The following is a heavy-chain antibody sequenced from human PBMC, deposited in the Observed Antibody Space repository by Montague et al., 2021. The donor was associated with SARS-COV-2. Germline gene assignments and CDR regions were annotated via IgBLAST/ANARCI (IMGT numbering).Heavy chain of an antibody. Sequence: SETLSLTCTVSGGSISSYYWSWIRQPPGKGLEWIGYIYYSGSINXXPSLKSRVTISVDTSKNQFSLKLSSVTAADTAVYYCARVFPRWLQFDPYFDYWGQGTLVTVSS. CDR2: IYYSGSI. CDR1: GGSISSYY. CDR3: ARVFPRWLQFDPYFDY. J-gene: IGHJ4*02. D-gene: IGHD5-24*01. V-gene: IGHV4-59*01.